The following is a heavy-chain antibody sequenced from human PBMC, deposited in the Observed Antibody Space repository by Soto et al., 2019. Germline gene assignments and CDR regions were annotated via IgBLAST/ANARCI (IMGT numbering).Heavy chain of an antibody. CDR1: GFTFSSYA. J-gene: IGHJ4*02. CDR3: AKDYNGDKFLEWLFDY. CDR2: ISGSGGST. Sequence: GVSLRLSCAASGFTFSSYAMSWVRQAPGKGLEWVSAISGSGGSTYYADSVKGRFTISRDNSKNTLYLQMNSLRAEDTAVYYCAKDYNGDKFLEWLFDYWGQGTLVTVSS. D-gene: IGHD3-3*01. V-gene: IGHV3-23*01.